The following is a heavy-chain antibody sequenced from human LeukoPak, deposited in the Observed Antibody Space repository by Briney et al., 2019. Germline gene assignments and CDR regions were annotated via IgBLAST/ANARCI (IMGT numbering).Heavy chain of an antibody. J-gene: IGHJ4*02. Sequence: ASVKVSCKVSGYTLTELSMHWVRQAPGKGLEWMGGFDPEDGETIYAQKFQGRVTMTRDMSTSTVYMELSSLRSEDTAVYYCARAVVGATGGGLDYWGQGTLVTVSS. D-gene: IGHD1-26*01. CDR1: GYTLTELS. CDR3: ARAVVGATGGGLDY. V-gene: IGHV1-24*01. CDR2: FDPEDGET.